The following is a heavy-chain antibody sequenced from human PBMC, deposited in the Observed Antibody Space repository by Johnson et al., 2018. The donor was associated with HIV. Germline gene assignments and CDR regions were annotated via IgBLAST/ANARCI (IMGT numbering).Heavy chain of an antibody. CDR3: ARDNGAVAGPEGAFDI. Sequence: VQLVESGGGVVRPGGSLRLSCAASGFTFDDYGMSWVRQTPGKGLEWVSGISWNGGSTGYANSVKGRFTISRDNSKNTLYLQMNSLRAEDTAVYYCARDNGAVAGPEGAFDIWGQGTMVTVSS. D-gene: IGHD6-19*01. J-gene: IGHJ3*02. CDR2: ISWNGGST. CDR1: GFTFDDYG. V-gene: IGHV3-20*04.